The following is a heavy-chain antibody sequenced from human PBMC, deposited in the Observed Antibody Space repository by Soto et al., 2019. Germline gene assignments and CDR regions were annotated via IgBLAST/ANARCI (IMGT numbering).Heavy chain of an antibody. V-gene: IGHV3-66*01. J-gene: IGHJ1*01. Sequence: PGGSLRLSCAASGFTVSTKYMSWVRQAPGKGLEWVSVIYSGGSTFYADSVRGRFTISRDNSKNTVNLQMNSLRAEDTAVYYCVREEHCSSSDCLKSPFQHWGKGTLVTVSS. CDR1: GFTVSTKY. CDR2: IYSGGST. CDR3: VREEHCSSSDCLKSPFQH. D-gene: IGHD2-15*01.